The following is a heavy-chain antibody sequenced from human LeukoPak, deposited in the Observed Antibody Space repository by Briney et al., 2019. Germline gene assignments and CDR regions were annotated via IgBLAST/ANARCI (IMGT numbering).Heavy chain of an antibody. V-gene: IGHV3-23*01. D-gene: IGHD2-21*01. J-gene: IGHJ4*02. CDR1: GFTFSSYG. CDR2: ISGSGGST. Sequence: GGSLRLSCAASGFTFSSYGMSWVRQAPGKGLEWVSAISGSGGSTYYADPVKGRFTISRDNSKNTLYLQMNSLRAEDTAVYYCAKRAEDGDYYFDYWGQGTLVTVSS. CDR3: AKRAEDGDYYFDY.